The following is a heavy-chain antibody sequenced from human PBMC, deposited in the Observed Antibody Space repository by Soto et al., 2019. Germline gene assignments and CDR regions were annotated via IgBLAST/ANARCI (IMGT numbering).Heavy chain of an antibody. D-gene: IGHD2-21*02. CDR3: AKGRRRDGHIVVVTAILDY. J-gene: IGHJ4*02. CDR1: GFTFSSYG. V-gene: IGHV3-30*18. Sequence: QVQLVESGGGVVQPGRSLRLSCAASGFTFSSYGMHWVRQAPGKGLEWVAVISYDGSNKYYADSVKGRFTISRDNSKNTLYLQMNRLRAEDTAVYYCAKGRRRDGHIVVVTAILDYWGQGTLVTVSS. CDR2: ISYDGSNK.